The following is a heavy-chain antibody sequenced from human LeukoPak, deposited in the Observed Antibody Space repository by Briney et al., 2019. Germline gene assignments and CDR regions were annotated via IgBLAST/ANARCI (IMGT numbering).Heavy chain of an antibody. Sequence: SGPTLVKPTQTLTLTCTFSGFSLSTSGMGVGWIRHPPGKALEWLALIYWDDNKRYSPSPKSRLTITKDNSKDQVVHTMTNMDPADTATYYCARSTSPSIVGAFEGFDPWGQGTLVTVSS. CDR2: IYWDDNK. CDR3: ARSTSPSIVGAFEGFDP. CDR1: GFSLSTSGMG. J-gene: IGHJ5*02. D-gene: IGHD1-26*01. V-gene: IGHV2-5*02.